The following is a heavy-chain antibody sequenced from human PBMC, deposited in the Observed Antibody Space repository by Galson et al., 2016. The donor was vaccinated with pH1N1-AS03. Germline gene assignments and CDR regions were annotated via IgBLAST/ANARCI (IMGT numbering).Heavy chain of an antibody. CDR2: INTNTGNP. Sequence: SVKVSCKASGYTFTSYTMIWVRQAPGQGLEYMGWINTNTGNPTYAQGFTGRFAFSLDTSVSTAYLQIGSLKAEDTAVYYCARGYMSVSGCWDYWGQGTLVTVSS. CDR3: ARGYMSVSGCWDY. CDR1: GYTFTSYT. D-gene: IGHD6-19*01. V-gene: IGHV7-4-1*01. J-gene: IGHJ4*02.